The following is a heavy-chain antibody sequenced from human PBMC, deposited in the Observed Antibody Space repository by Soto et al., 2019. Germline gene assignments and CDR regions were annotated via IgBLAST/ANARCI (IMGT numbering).Heavy chain of an antibody. D-gene: IGHD3-22*01. J-gene: IGHJ6*02. CDR3: ARSTTYYYDSSGYLTANYFDYGMDV. Sequence: GGSLRLSCAASGFAFSIYEMNWVRQSPGKGLEWVSYISSSGSTIYYADSVKGRFTISRDNAKNSLYPQMNRLRAEDTAVYYCARSTTYYYDSSGYLTANYFDYGMDVWGQGTTVAVSS. V-gene: IGHV3-48*03. CDR2: ISSSGSTI. CDR1: GFAFSIYE.